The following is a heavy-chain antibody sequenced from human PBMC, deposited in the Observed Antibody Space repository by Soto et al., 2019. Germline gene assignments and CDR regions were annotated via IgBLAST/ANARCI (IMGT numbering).Heavy chain of an antibody. V-gene: IGHV3-66*01. J-gene: IGHJ3*01. Sequence: ELQLVESGGGLVQPGGSLRLSCAASGFTVSGHYVNWDRQAPGKGLEWVAVIFAGGTTYSADSVEGRFTISRDIFKNTVSLEMNSLRLEDTPVSYCAGDTTDGDFVDAFDVRGQGTMVTVSS. CDR1: GFTVSGHY. D-gene: IGHD4-17*01. CDR3: AGDTTDGDFVDAFDV. CDR2: IFAGGTT.